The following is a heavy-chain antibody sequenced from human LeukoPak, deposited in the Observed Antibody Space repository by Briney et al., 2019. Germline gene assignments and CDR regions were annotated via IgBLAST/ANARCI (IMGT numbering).Heavy chain of an antibody. Sequence: PGGSLRLSCETSGFTFSSYWMHWVRQAPGGALVWVSRINTDESSVYYADSVKGRFTISRDNSKNTLYLQMNSLRAEDTAVYYCARPFAADEYYFDYWGQGTLVTVSP. V-gene: IGHV3-74*01. D-gene: IGHD6-13*01. J-gene: IGHJ4*02. CDR2: INTDESSV. CDR3: ARPFAADEYYFDY. CDR1: GFTFSSYW.